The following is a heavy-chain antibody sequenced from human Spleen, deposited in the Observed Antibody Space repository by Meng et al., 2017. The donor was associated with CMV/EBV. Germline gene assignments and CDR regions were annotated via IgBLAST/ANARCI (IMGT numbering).Heavy chain of an antibody. CDR2: ISSSSSYI. D-gene: IGHD2-15*01. J-gene: IGHJ4*02. CDR3: ARDQIVVVVAAIEY. Sequence: EVQLVESGGGLVKPGGSRILSCSASGFTFSSYSMNWVRQAPGKGLEWVSSISSSSSYIYYADSVKGRFTISRDNAKNSLYLQMNSLRAEDTAVYYCARDQIVVVVAAIEYWGQGTLVTVSS. V-gene: IGHV3-21*01. CDR1: GFTFSSYS.